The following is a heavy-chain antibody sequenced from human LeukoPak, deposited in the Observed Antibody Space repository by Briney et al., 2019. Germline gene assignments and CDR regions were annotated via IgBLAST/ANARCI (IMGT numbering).Heavy chain of an antibody. D-gene: IGHD3-16*01. CDR1: GGSFSGYY. Sequence: KPSETLSLTCAVYGGSFSGYYWSWIRQPAGKGLEWMGRIFTSGSAAYNPSLKSRVTMSLDTSKNQFFLKLSSVTAADTAAYFCSRGGANDLWGQGTLVTVSS. CDR2: IFTSGSA. CDR3: SRGGANDL. V-gene: IGHV4-59*10. J-gene: IGHJ5*02.